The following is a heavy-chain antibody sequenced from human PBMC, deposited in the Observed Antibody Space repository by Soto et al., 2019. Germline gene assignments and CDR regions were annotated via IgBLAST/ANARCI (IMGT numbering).Heavy chain of an antibody. CDR2: IRPDGSEK. V-gene: IGHV3-7*03. Sequence: EVQVVESGGGLVQPGGSLRVSCVGSGFTFRSYWMSWVRQAPGKGLEWVANIRPDGSEKYYVDSVKGRFTISRDNAKNSLYLQMSSLRAEDTAVYYCAREEGATVANNWFESWGQGALVTVSS. D-gene: IGHD4-17*01. J-gene: IGHJ5*01. CDR1: GFTFRSYW. CDR3: AREEGATVANNWFES.